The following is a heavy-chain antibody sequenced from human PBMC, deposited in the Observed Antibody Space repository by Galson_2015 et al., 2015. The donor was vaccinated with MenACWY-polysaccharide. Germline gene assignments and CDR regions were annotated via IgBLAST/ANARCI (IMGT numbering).Heavy chain of an antibody. CDR2: ISSDGDDK. CDR1: GFNFNIHT. J-gene: IGHJ5*02. V-gene: IGHV3-30-3*01. Sequence: SLRLSCAAAGFNFNIHTMHWVRQAPGKGLEWVALISSDGDDKYYADSVKGRFTISRDNHKNMVFLEMNSLRAEDTAVYYCVRDGGGGNGWYWFGLWGQGTRVTVSS. D-gene: IGHD6-19*01. CDR3: VRDGGGGNGWYWFGL.